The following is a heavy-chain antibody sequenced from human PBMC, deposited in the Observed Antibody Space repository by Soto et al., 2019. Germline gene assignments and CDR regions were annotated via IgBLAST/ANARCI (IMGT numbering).Heavy chain of an antibody. V-gene: IGHV4-38-2*01. CDR2: FYHTGST. J-gene: IGHJ4*02. D-gene: IGHD6-13*01. CDR3: ARGGPYSSSLYYFDY. Sequence: SETLSLTCAASGDSITSGYYWGFIRQPPGKGLEWMGSFYHTGSTYYNPSLKSRVTISVDTSTNQFSLKLTSVTAADTAVYYCARGGPYSSSLYYFDYWGQGTLVTVSS. CDR1: GDSITSGYY.